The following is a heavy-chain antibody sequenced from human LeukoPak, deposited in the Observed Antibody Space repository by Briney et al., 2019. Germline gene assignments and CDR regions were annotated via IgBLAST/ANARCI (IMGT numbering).Heavy chain of an antibody. CDR2: INHSGST. D-gene: IGHD2-15*01. V-gene: IGHV4-34*01. CDR3: ARLPALGYCSGGSCPNDAFDI. CDR1: GGSFSGYY. J-gene: IGHJ3*02. Sequence: SETLSLTCAVYGGSFSGYYWSWICQPPGKGLEWIGEINHSGSTNYNPSLKSRVTISVDTSKNQFSLKLSSVTAADTAVYYCARLPALGYCSGGSCPNDAFDIWGQGTMVTVSS.